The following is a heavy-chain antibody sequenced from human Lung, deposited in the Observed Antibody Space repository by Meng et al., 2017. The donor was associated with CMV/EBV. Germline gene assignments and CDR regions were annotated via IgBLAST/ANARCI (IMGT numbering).Heavy chain of an antibody. Sequence: SLKISCAASGFTFIDYYMSWIRQAPGKGLEWVSYISSSGSTIYYAGSVKGRFTLSRDNAKNSLYLQMNSLRAEDTAVNYCARDLLYAFWGHYYGMDVWGQGTTVTVSS. V-gene: IGHV3-11*01. J-gene: IGHJ6*02. CDR1: GFTFIDYY. D-gene: IGHD3-3*01. CDR3: ARDLLYAFWGHYYGMDV. CDR2: ISSSGSTI.